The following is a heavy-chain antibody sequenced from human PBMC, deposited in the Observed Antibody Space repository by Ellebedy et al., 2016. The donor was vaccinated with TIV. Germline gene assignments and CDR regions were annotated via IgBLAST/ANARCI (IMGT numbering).Heavy chain of an antibody. CDR1: GYTFTSYG. CDR3: ARDPQLRFLEWLLYHDAFDI. D-gene: IGHD3-3*01. CDR2: IIPIFGTA. Sequence: SVKVSCXTSGYTFTSYGISWVRQAPGQGLEWMGGIIPIFGTANYAQKFQGRVTITADESTSTAYMELSSLRSEDTAVYYCARDPQLRFLEWLLYHDAFDIWGQGTMVTVSS. V-gene: IGHV1-69*13. J-gene: IGHJ3*02.